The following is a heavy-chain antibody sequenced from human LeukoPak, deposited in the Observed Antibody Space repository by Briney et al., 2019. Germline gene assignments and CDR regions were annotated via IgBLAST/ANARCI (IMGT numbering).Heavy chain of an antibody. CDR3: SRSRGYDYGMDV. D-gene: IGHD3-10*01. V-gene: IGHV3-23*01. J-gene: IGHJ6*02. Sequence: PGGSLRLSCAASGFTFTTYVMSWVRQAPGKGLEWVSVISGSGGSTDYADSVKGRFTISRDNSKKTLYLQMYSLRAEDTAVYYCSRSRGYDYGMDVWGQGTTVTVSS. CDR1: GFTFTTYV. CDR2: ISGSGGST.